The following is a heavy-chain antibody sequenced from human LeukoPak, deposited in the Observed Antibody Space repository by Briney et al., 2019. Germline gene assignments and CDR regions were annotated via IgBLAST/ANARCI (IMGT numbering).Heavy chain of an antibody. J-gene: IGHJ4*02. CDR3: ARDPDSYGTDFDY. D-gene: IGHD5-18*01. V-gene: IGHV1-69*04. Sequence: SVNVSCKAFGGIFCSYVIILLRQAPGQGLGWLGRSMPIFGIANYAQKFQGRVTITADKSTSTAYMELSSLRSEDTAVYYCARDPDSYGTDFDYWGQGTLVTVSS. CDR1: GGIFCSYV. CDR2: SMPIFGIA.